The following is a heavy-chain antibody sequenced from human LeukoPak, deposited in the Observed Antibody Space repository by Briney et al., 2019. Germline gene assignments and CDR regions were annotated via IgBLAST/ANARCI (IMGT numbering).Heavy chain of an antibody. J-gene: IGHJ6*03. Sequence: GASVKVSCKASGYTFTSYYMHWVRQAPGQGLEWMGIINPSGGSTSYAQKFQGRVTMTRDMSTSTVYMELSSLRSEDTAVYYCASTHYDFWSGYVPPYYYVDVWGKGTTVTVSS. CDR1: GYTFTSYY. CDR3: ASTHYDFWSGYVPPYYYVDV. V-gene: IGHV1-46*01. CDR2: INPSGGST. D-gene: IGHD3-3*01.